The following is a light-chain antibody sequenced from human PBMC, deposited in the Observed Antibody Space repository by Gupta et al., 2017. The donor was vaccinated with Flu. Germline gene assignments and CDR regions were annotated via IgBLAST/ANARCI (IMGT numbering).Light chain of an antibody. V-gene: IGKV3-15*01. J-gene: IGKJ1*01. Sequence: EIVMTQSPATLSVSPGERATISCRASQSVSSNLAWYQQKPGQAPRLLIYGASTRATGIPARFSGSGSGTEFTLTISSLQSEDFSVYYCQQYNNWLSTFGQGTKVEIK. CDR3: QQYNNWLST. CDR2: GAS. CDR1: QSVSSN.